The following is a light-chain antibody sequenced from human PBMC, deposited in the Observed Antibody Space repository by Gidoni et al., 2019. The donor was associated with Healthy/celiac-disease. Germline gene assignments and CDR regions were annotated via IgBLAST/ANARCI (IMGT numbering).Light chain of an antibody. CDR3: NSRDSSGNHVV. CDR1: SLRSYY. J-gene: IGLJ2*01. V-gene: IGLV3-19*01. CDR2: GKH. Sequence: SSELTQDPAVSVALGQTGRITCQGDSLRSYYASWYKQKPGQAPVLVIYGKHNRPSGIPDRFSGSSSGNTASLTITGAQAEDEADYYCNSRDSSGNHVVFGGGTKLTVL.